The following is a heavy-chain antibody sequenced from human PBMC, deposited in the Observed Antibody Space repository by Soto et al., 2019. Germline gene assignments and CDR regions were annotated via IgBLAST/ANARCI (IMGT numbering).Heavy chain of an antibody. D-gene: IGHD3-22*01. V-gene: IGHV5-10-1*01. J-gene: IGHJ4*02. CDR2: IDPSDSQT. CDR1: GYSFAGYW. Sequence: GESLKISCKGSGYSFAGYWITWVRQKPGKGLEWMGRIDPSDSQTYYSPSFRGHVTISATKSITTVFLQWSSLRASDTAMYYCARQIYDSDTGPNFQYYFDSWGQETPVTV. CDR3: ARQIYDSDTGPNFQYYFDS.